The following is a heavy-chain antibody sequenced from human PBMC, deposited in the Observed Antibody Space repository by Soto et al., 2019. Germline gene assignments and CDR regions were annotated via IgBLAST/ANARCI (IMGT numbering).Heavy chain of an antibody. V-gene: IGHV4-39*01. Sequence: QLQLQESGPGLVKPSETLSLTCTVSGGSISSSSYYWGWIRQPPGKGLEWIGSIYYSGSTYYNPSLKSRVTISVDTSKNQFSLKMSSVTAADTAVYYCATQSIAARRWFDPWGQGTLVTVSS. CDR1: GGSISSSSYY. D-gene: IGHD6-6*01. CDR3: ATQSIAARRWFDP. J-gene: IGHJ5*02. CDR2: IYYSGST.